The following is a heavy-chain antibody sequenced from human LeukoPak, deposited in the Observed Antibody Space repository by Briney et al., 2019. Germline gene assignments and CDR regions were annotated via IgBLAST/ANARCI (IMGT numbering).Heavy chain of an antibody. CDR1: GGTFSSYA. V-gene: IGHV1-69*01. J-gene: IGHJ4*02. CDR2: IIPIFGTA. Sequence: GASVKVSCKASGGTFSSYAISWVRQAPGQGLEWMGGIIPIFGTANYAQKFQGRVTITADESTSTAYMELSSLRSEDTAVYYCARDLGSGSYDDYWGQGTLVTVSS. D-gene: IGHD1-26*01. CDR3: ARDLGSGSYDDY.